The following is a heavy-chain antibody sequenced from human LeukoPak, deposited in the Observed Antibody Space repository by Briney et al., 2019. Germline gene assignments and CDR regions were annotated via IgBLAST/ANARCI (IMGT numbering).Heavy chain of an antibody. Sequence: ASVKVSCKAFGYAFSNYYIHWVRQAPGQGLEWMGVINPSGGSPSYAQKFQGRVTTTSDTSPSTVHMDLNSLTSEDTALYYCARVPKVGAIRLDYWGQGTLVTVSS. V-gene: IGHV1-46*01. D-gene: IGHD1-26*01. J-gene: IGHJ4*02. CDR1: GYAFSNYY. CDR3: ARVPKVGAIRLDY. CDR2: INPSGGSP.